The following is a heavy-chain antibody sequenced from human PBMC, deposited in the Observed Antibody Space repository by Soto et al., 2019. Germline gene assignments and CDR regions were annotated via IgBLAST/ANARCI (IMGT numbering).Heavy chain of an antibody. CDR1: GFTFSSYA. Sequence: PGGSLRLSCAASGFTFSSYAMSWVRQAPGKGLEWVSAISGSGGSTYYADSVKGRFTISRDNSKNTLYLQMNSLRAEDTAVYYCAKNTGARIAARYGMDVWGQGTTVTVSS. V-gene: IGHV3-23*01. D-gene: IGHD6-6*01. CDR2: ISGSGGST. CDR3: AKNTGARIAARYGMDV. J-gene: IGHJ6*02.